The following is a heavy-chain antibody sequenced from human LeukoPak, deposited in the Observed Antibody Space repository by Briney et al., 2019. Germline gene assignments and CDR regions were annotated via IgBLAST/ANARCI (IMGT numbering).Heavy chain of an antibody. CDR2: IYYSGST. CDR1: GGSFSGYY. Sequence: PSETLSLTCAVYGGSFSGYYWGWIRQPPGKGLEWIGSIYYSGSTYYNPSLKSRVTISVDTSKNQFSLKLSSVTAADTAVYYCARVLYCSGGSCHYYFDYWGQGTLVTVSS. CDR3: ARVLYCSGGSCHYYFDY. J-gene: IGHJ4*02. D-gene: IGHD2-15*01. V-gene: IGHV4-34*01.